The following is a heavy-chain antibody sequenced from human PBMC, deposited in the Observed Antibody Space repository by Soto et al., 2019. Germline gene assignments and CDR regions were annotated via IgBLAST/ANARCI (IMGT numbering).Heavy chain of an antibody. CDR2: ISGSGGST. V-gene: IGHV3-23*01. J-gene: IGHJ4*02. CDR1: GFTFSSYA. CDR3: AKLPVYQLITMIVVAPRWYFDY. D-gene: IGHD3-22*01. Sequence: PGGSLRLSCAASGFTFSSYAMSWVRQAPGKGLEWVSAISGSGGSTYYADSVKGRFTIPRDNSKNTLYLQMNSLRAEDTAVYYCAKLPVYQLITMIVVAPRWYFDYWGQGTLVTVSS.